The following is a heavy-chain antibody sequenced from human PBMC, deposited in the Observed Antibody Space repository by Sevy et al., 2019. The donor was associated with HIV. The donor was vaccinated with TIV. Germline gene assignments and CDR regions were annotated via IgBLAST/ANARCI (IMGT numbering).Heavy chain of an antibody. V-gene: IGHV3-21*01. Sequence: GGSLRLSCAASGFTFSSYSMNWVRQAPGKGLEWVSSISCSSSYIYYADSVKGRFTISRDNAKNSLYLQMNSLRAEDTAVYYCASSGWYLRNSGWGQGTLVTVSS. D-gene: IGHD6-19*01. CDR2: ISCSSSYI. J-gene: IGHJ4*02. CDR1: GFTFSSYS. CDR3: ASSGWYLRNSG.